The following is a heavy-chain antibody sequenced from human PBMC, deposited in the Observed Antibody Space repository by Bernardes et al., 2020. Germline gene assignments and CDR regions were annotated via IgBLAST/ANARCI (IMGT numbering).Heavy chain of an antibody. V-gene: IGHV3-48*01. CDR1: GFSLSNYN. CDR2: ISSSSSTI. D-gene: IGHD6-19*01. CDR3: ARGVHLSISGWYVDY. Sequence: GGSLRLSCTASGFSLSNYNMNWVRQAPGKGLEWVSYISSSSSTISYADSVKGRFSISRDNGKNSLYLQMNSLGSEYTAVYLCARGVHLSISGWYVDYWRGGGLVTVSS. J-gene: IGHJ4*01.